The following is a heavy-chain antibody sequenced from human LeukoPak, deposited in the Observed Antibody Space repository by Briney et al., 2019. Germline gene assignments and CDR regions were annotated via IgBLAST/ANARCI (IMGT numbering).Heavy chain of an antibody. V-gene: IGHV4-4*07. CDR2: LYIGRET. CDR3: ARESRVLIGDGYYLDS. CDR1: AVSISNYY. J-gene: IGHJ4*02. Sequence: SETLSLTCTVAAVSISNYYWTWVRQPAGKGLEWIGRLYIGRETDYNPSLRSRVTMSVDTSNSQFSLRLTSVTAADTATYYCARESRVLIGDGYYLDSWGPGTLMTVSS. D-gene: IGHD3-3*01.